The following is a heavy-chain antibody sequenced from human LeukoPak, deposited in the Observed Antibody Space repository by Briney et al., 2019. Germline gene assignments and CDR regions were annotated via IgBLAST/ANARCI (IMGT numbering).Heavy chain of an antibody. CDR2: ISGSGGST. J-gene: IGHJ4*02. CDR1: GFTFSSYA. Sequence: GGSLRLSCAASGFTFSSYAMSWVRQAPGKGLEWVSAISGSGGSTYYADSVKGRFTISRDNSKSTLYLQMNSLRAEDTAVYYCAKDSSSWYYFDYWGQGTLVTVSS. D-gene: IGHD6-13*01. CDR3: AKDSSSWYYFDY. V-gene: IGHV3-23*01.